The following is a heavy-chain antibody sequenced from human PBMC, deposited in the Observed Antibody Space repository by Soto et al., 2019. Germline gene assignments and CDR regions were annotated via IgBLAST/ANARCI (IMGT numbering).Heavy chain of an antibody. J-gene: IGHJ1*01. CDR1: GGSISSSSYY. Sequence: QLQLQESGPGLVKPSETLSLTCTVSGGSISSSSYYWGWIRQPPGKGLEWIGSIYYSGSTYYNPSLKSRVTIAVDTSKNQFSLKLSSVTAADTAVYYCARHGRRIVVVPAAEYFQHWGQGTMVTVSS. CDR3: ARHGRRIVVVPAAEYFQH. CDR2: IYYSGST. V-gene: IGHV4-39*01. D-gene: IGHD2-2*01.